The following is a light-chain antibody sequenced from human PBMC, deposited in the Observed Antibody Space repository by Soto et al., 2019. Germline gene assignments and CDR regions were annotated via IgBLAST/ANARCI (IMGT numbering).Light chain of an antibody. V-gene: IGLV2-8*01. CDR2: EVS. J-gene: IGLJ1*01. CDR3: SSYSNSYKPFDV. Sequence: QSALTQPPSASGPPGQSVTISCTGTSRDVGGDNYVSWYQQHPGKAPKLMIYEVSKRPSGVPDRFAGSKSGNTASLTVSGLQAEDEADSYCSSYSNSYKPFDVFATEKKVTVL. CDR1: SRDVGGDNY.